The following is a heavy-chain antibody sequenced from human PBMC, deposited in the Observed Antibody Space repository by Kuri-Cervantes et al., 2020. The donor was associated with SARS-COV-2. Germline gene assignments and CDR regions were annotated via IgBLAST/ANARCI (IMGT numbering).Heavy chain of an antibody. J-gene: IGHJ4*02. CDR3: ARGGSYYQAFDY. V-gene: IGHV3-48*04. CDR2: ISSSGSTI. Sequence: LSLTCAASGFTFSSYAMSWVRQAPGKGLEWVSYISSSGSTIYYADSVKGRFTISRDNAKNSLYLQMNSLRAEDTAVYYCARGGSYYQAFDYWGQGTLVTVSS. CDR1: GFTFSSYA. D-gene: IGHD1-26*01.